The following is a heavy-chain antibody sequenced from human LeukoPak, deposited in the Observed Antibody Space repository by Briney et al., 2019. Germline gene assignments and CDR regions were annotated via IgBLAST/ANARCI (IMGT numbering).Heavy chain of an antibody. CDR1: GFTFSRYS. Sequence: GGSLRLSCAASGFTFSRYSMNWVRQAPGKGLEWVSSISSSSSYIYYADSVKGRFTISRDNAKNSLYLQMNSLRAEDTAVYYCARDQLLWFGEFRVSNPANDYWGQGTLVTVSS. J-gene: IGHJ4*02. D-gene: IGHD3-10*01. V-gene: IGHV3-21*01. CDR3: ARDQLLWFGEFRVSNPANDY. CDR2: ISSSSSYI.